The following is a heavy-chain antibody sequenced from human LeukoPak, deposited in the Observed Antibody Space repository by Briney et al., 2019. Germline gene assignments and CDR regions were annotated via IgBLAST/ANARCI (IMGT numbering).Heavy chain of an antibody. Sequence: GGSLRLSCAASGVTFSSYSMNWVRQAPGKGLEWVSSISSSSSYIYYADSVKGRFTISRDNAKNSLYLQMNSLRAEDTAVYYCARGDRGSGTYFDYWGQGTLVTVSS. CDR3: ARGDRGSGTYFDY. V-gene: IGHV3-21*01. J-gene: IGHJ4*02. CDR1: GVTFSSYS. D-gene: IGHD1-26*01. CDR2: ISSSSSYI.